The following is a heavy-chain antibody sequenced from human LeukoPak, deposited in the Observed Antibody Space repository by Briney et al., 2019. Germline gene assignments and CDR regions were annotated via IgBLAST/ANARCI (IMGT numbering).Heavy chain of an antibody. CDR3: AKRGEVVSKYFDS. CDR2: ISAGGGGT. CDR1: GFTFSSFG. J-gene: IGHJ4*02. Sequence: PGGSLRLSCAAPGFTFSSFGMSWVRQAPGRGLEWVSVISAGGGGTYYADSVKGRFTISRDNYKNMLYLQMNSLRAEDTAVYYCAKRGEVVSKYFDSWGQGTLVTVSS. D-gene: IGHD3-10*01. V-gene: IGHV3-23*01.